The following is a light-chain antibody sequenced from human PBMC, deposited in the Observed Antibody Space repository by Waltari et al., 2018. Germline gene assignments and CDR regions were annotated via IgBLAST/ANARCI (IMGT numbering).Light chain of an antibody. V-gene: IGKV3-20*01. CDR1: QSVSSSY. CDR2: GAS. CDR3: QQYGSSPPYT. Sequence: EIVLTQSPVTLSLSPGERAPLSCRASQSVSSSYLAWYQQRPGQAPRLLIYGASSRATGIPDRFSGSGSGRDFTLAISRLEPEDFAVYYCQQYGSSPPYTFGQGTKLEIK. J-gene: IGKJ2*01.